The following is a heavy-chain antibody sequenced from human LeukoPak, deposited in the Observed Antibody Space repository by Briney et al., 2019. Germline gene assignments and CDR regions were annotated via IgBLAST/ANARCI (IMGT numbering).Heavy chain of an antibody. J-gene: IGHJ4*02. CDR1: GYSISSGYY. D-gene: IGHD1-26*01. V-gene: IGHV4-38-2*02. CDR3: ARGSGSLY. CDR2: IYHSGST. Sequence: SSETLSLTCTVSGYSISSGYYWGWIRQPPGKGLEWIGSIYHSGSTYYNPSLKSRVTISVDTSKNQFSLKLSSVTAADTAVYYCARGSGSLYWGQGTLVTVSS.